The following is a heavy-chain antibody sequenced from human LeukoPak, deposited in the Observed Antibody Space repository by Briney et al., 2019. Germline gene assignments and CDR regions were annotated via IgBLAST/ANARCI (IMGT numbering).Heavy chain of an antibody. J-gene: IGHJ4*02. D-gene: IGHD6-19*01. Sequence: GGSLRLSCAASGFSFSSYWMSWVRQAPGKGLEWVSYISSSDSPIYYADSVKGRFTISRDNAKNSLYLQMNSLRAEDTAVYYCARSPTGSGWYYFDYWGQGTLVTVSS. CDR2: ISSSDSPI. CDR1: GFSFSSYW. CDR3: ARSPTGSGWYYFDY. V-gene: IGHV3-48*04.